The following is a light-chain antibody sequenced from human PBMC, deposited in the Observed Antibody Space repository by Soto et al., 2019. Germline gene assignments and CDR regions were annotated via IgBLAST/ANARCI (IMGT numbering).Light chain of an antibody. V-gene: IGLV1-40*01. CDR1: SSNIGAGYD. CDR3: QSYDSSRSGSV. J-gene: IGLJ3*02. CDR2: GNS. Sequence: QSVLTQPPSVSGAPGQRVTISCTGSSSNIGAGYDVHWYQQLPGTAPKLLIYGNSNRPSGVPDRFSGSKSGTSASLAITGLHADEEADYYCQSYDSSRSGSVFGGGTKLTVL.